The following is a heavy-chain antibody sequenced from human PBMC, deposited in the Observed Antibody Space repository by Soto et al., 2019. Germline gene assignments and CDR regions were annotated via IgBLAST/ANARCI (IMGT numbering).Heavy chain of an antibody. D-gene: IGHD2-8*01. CDR3: ARDQDKGVVHGLDV. J-gene: IGHJ6*02. V-gene: IGHV3-33*01. CDR2: IWNDGSYK. Sequence: PGGSLRLSCAASGFSFITYALHWVRQAPGKGLEWVGIIWNDGSYKYYADSVKGRFSVSRDNYENTLYLQMTSLRAEDTAVYYCARDQDKGVVHGLDVWGQGTTVTVSS. CDR1: GFSFITYA.